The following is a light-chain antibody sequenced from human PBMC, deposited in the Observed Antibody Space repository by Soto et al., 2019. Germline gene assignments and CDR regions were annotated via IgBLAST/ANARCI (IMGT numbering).Light chain of an antibody. CDR2: GNI. V-gene: IGLV1-40*01. CDR3: QSYDSNLVV. Sequence: QSVLTQPPSVSGAPGQRVIISCTGSSSNIGAGYDVHWYQQFPGTAPKVLIHGNINRPSGVHDRFSASKSGTSASLVITGLQAEDEADYYCQSYDSNLVVFGGGTKVTVL. J-gene: IGLJ2*01. CDR1: SSNIGAGYD.